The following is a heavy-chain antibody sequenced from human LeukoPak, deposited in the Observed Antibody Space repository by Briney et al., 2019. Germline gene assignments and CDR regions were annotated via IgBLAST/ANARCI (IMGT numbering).Heavy chain of an antibody. D-gene: IGHD2-15*01. CDR2: IRSKANSYAT. Sequence: SGGSLRLSCAASGFTLSGSAMHWVRQASGKGLEWVGRIRSKANSYATAYAASVKGRFTISRDDSKNTAYLQINSLKTEDTAVYYCTTLRIYCSGGSCEIDYWGQGTLVTVSS. V-gene: IGHV3-73*01. CDR3: TTLRIYCSGGSCEIDY. CDR1: GFTLSGSA. J-gene: IGHJ4*02.